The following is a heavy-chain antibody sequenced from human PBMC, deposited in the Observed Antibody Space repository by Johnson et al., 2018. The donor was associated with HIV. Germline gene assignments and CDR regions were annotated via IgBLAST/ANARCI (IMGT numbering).Heavy chain of an antibody. Sequence: VQLVESGGGLAKPAWSPRLSCAASQFIFSNYYMNCVRQAPGNGLELVGQLNPNGDSTSLIDSGKDRFNSSRDNAKNTLHLQMNSLRSEDTAVYYCARDGGIATALDGFDIWGQGTMVTVSS. J-gene: IGHJ3*02. CDR3: ARDGGIATALDGFDI. CDR2: NPNGDST. CDR1: QFIFSNYY. V-gene: IGHV3-25*05. D-gene: IGHD6-13*01.